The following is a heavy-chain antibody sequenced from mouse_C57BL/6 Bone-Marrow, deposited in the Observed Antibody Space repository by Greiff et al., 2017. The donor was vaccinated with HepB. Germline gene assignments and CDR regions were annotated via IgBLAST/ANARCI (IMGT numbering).Heavy chain of an antibody. CDR2: IYPANGST. Sequence: VQLKQSGAELVKPGASVKLCTASGFNIKDTYMHWVKQRPEQGLEWIGRIYPANGSTKYDPKFQGKATITADTSSNIAYLHLSSLTSEDTAVYYCARISPAFDSWGQGTPLAVSS. J-gene: IGHJ2*01. D-gene: IGHD1-2*01. CDR3: ARISPAFDS. CDR1: GFNIKDTY. V-gene: IGHV14-3*02.